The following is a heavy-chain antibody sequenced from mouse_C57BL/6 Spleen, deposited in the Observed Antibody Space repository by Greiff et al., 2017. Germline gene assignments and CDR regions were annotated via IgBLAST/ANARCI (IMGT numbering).Heavy chain of an antibody. CDR1: GYTFTSYW. D-gene: IGHD1-1*01. J-gene: IGHJ2*01. CDR3: ARSKRQYYGSSDY. Sequence: QVQLHQPGAELVKPGASVKMSCKASGYTFTSYWITWVKQRPGQGLEWIGDIYPGSGSTNYNEKFKSKATLTVDTSSSTAYMQLSSLTSEDSAVYYCARSKRQYYGSSDYWGQGTTLTVSS. V-gene: IGHV1-55*01. CDR2: IYPGSGST.